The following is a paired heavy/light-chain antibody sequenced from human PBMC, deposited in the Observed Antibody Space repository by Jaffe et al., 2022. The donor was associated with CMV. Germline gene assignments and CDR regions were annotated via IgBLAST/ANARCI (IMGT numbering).Heavy chain of an antibody. CDR1: GFTFSSYE. V-gene: IGHV3-48*03. Sequence: EVQLVESGGGLVQPGGSLRLSCAASGFTFSSYEVNWVRQAPGKGLEWVSYVSSSGSTIHYADSVKGRFTISRDNAKNSLFLQMNSLRAEDTAVYYCARDRSDFWSSSFYYMDVWGKGTTVTVSS. CDR2: VSSSGSTI. CDR3: ARDRSDFWSSSFYYMDV. D-gene: IGHD3-3*01. J-gene: IGHJ6*03.
Light chain of an antibody. CDR1: QSISSW. V-gene: IGKV1-5*03. J-gene: IGKJ5*01. CDR2: KAS. CDR3: QQYNSYPIT. Sequence: DIQMTQSPSTLSASVGDRVTITCRASQSISSWLAWYQQKPGKAPKLLISKASSLESGVPSRFSGSGSGTEFTLTISSLQPDDFATYYCQQYNSYPITFGQGTRLEIK.